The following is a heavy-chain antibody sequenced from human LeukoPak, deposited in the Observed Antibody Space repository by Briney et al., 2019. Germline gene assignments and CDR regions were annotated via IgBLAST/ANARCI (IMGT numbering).Heavy chain of an antibody. J-gene: IGHJ4*02. CDR2: IYYSGRT. CDR1: GGSISSGNHF. CDR3: ARRAYSSSSFDY. V-gene: IGHV4-39*01. D-gene: IGHD6-6*01. Sequence: SETLSLTCTVSGGSISSGNHFWGWIHQPPGKGLEWIGIIYYSGRTYFNPSLKSRVTISVDTSKNQFSLKLSSVTAADTAVYYCARRAYSSSSFDYWGQGILVTVSS.